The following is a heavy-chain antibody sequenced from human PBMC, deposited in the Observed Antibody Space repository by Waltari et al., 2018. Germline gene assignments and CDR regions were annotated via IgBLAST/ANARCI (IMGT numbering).Heavy chain of an antibody. CDR2: IYYTVSA. Sequence: QLQLQESGPGLVDPSETLSLTCTVSGDSISSNGNYWGWVRQPPGKGLEWIGSIYYTVSASYTPSHKSRVIILVDAAKSQLTLMLGVVTAAETAMYFCARHLFDRSATYSLKEYSYYMDDWGKGTTVTVSS. CDR1: GDSISSNGNY. CDR3: ARHLFDRSATYSLKEYSYYMDD. D-gene: IGHD3-10*01. J-gene: IGHJ6*03. V-gene: IGHV4-39*07.